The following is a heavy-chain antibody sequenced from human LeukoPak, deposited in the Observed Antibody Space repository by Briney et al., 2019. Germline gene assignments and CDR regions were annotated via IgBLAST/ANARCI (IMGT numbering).Heavy chain of an antibody. CDR3: AKDPTDFDSSGQTYFDY. J-gene: IGHJ4*02. Sequence: SGGSLRLSCAASGFTFSSYGMSWVRQAPGKGLEWVSAISGSGGSTYYADSVKGRFTISRDNSKNTLYLQMNSLKAEGTAIYYCAKDPTDFDSSGQTYFDYWGQGTLVTVSS. D-gene: IGHD3-22*01. V-gene: IGHV3-23*01. CDR1: GFTFSSYG. CDR2: ISGSGGST.